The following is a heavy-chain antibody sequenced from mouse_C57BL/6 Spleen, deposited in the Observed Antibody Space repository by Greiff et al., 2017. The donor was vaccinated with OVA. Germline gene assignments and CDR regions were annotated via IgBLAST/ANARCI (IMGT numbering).Heavy chain of an antibody. D-gene: IGHD1-1*01. CDR1: GYSITSDY. CDR3: ASNSYVISNGHSYV. CDR2: ISYSGST. V-gene: IGHV3-8*01. Sequence: EVQLQESGPGLAKPSQTLSLTCSVTGYSITSDYWNWIRKFPGNKLEYMGYISYSGSTYYNPSLKSRISLTRDTSKNQYYLPLNSVTTEYTAPYYFASNSYVISNGHSYVWATGPPFPVPS. J-gene: IGHJ1*03.